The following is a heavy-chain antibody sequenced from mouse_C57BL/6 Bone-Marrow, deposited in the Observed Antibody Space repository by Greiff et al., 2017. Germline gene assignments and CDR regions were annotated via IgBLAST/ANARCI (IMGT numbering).Heavy chain of an antibody. V-gene: IGHV7-1*01. D-gene: IGHD1-1*01. Sequence: EVMLVESGGGLVQSGRSLRLSCATSGFTFSDFYMEWVRQAPGKGLEWIGASRHKANDYTTEYSVSVKGRLIVSRDSCQSFLYLQMNALRSEDTAIYYCARSYYYDSGYWYFDVWGTGTTVTVSS. CDR3: ARSYYYDSGYWYFDV. CDR2: SRHKANDYTT. CDR1: GFTFSDFY. J-gene: IGHJ1*03.